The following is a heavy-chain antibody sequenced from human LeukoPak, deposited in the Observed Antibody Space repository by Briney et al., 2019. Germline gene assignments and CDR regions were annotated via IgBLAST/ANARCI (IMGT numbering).Heavy chain of an antibody. CDR3: ARAIYSSGWYDY. CDR2: INHIGST. D-gene: IGHD6-19*01. J-gene: IGHJ4*02. CDR1: GGSFSVYY. V-gene: IGHV4-34*01. Sequence: SETLSLTCAVYGGSFSVYYWSWIRQPPGKGLEWIGEINHIGSTNYNPSLKSPVTISLDTAKNQFSLKLSSVTAADTAVYYCARAIYSSGWYDYWGQGTLVTVSS.